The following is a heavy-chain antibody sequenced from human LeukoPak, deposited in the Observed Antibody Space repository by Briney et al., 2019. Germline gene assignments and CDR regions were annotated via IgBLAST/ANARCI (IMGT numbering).Heavy chain of an antibody. CDR1: GYTFTSYG. Sequence: GASVKVSCKASGYTFTSYGISWVRQAPGQGLEWMGWISAYNGNTNNAQKLQGRVTMTTDTSTSTAYMELRSLRSDDTAVYYCARVPRARFDSSGWGYYFDYWGQGTLVTVSS. D-gene: IGHD3-22*01. CDR2: ISAYNGNT. CDR3: ARVPRARFDSSGWGYYFDY. V-gene: IGHV1-18*01. J-gene: IGHJ4*02.